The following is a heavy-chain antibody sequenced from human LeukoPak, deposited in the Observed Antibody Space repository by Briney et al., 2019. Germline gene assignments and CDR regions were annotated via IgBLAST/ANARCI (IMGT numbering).Heavy chain of an antibody. D-gene: IGHD5-12*01. J-gene: IGHJ4*02. CDR3: AKAFSSAYDYGPTDY. V-gene: IGHV3-23*01. CDR1: GFTFTSYA. Sequence: GGSLRLSCAASGFTFTSYAMSWVRQAPGKGLEWVSTINKIGGTTYYADSVKGRFTISRDNSKNTLFLQMDSPRVEDTAVYYCAKAFSSAYDYGPTDYWGQGTLVTVSS. CDR2: INKIGGTT.